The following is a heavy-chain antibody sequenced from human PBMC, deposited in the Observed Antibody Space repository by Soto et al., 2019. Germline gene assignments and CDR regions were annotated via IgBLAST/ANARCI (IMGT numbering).Heavy chain of an antibody. D-gene: IGHD6-13*01. Sequence: SETLSLTCTVSGGSISSGGYYWSWIRQHPGKGLEWIGYIYYSGSTYYNPSLKSRVTISVDTSKNQFSLKLSSVTAADTAVYYCARSDPYSSSWYYFDYWGQGTLVTVSS. CDR2: IYYSGST. CDR1: GGSISSGGYY. CDR3: ARSDPYSSSWYYFDY. V-gene: IGHV4-31*03. J-gene: IGHJ4*02.